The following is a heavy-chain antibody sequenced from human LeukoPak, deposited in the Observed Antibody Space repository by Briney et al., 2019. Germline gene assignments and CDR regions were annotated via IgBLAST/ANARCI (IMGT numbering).Heavy chain of an antibody. Sequence: GGSLRLSCAASGFTVSSNYMNWVRQAPGKGLEWVSIIYSGAGGSTYYTDSVRGRFTISRDNSKDTLYLQMNSLRVEDTAVYYCARGRFGSATYWGQGTQVTVSS. CDR1: GFTVSSNY. J-gene: IGHJ4*02. D-gene: IGHD3-10*01. V-gene: IGHV3-66*01. CDR3: ARGRFGSATY. CDR2: IYSGAGGST.